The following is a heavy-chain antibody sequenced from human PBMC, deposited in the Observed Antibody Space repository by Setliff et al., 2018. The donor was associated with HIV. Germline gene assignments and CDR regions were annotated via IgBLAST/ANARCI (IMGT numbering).Heavy chain of an antibody. CDR3: ATTGQGRAYFDF. Sequence: SETLSLTCAVYGGPFSGYYWSWIRQPPGKGLEWIGEINHSGSTNYNPSLKSRVTISVATSKNQFSLKLNSVTTADTAVYYCATTGQGRAYFDFWGQGSLVTVSS. V-gene: IGHV4-34*01. CDR2: INHSGST. CDR1: GGPFSGYY. J-gene: IGHJ4*02. D-gene: IGHD2-21*01.